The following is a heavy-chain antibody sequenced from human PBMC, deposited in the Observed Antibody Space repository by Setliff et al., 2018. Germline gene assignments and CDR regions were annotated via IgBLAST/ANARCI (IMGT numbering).Heavy chain of an antibody. CDR3: TVYNTGSSKDHY. J-gene: IGHJ4*02. CDR1: GGSFRTYY. CDR2: INHSGST. Sequence: SETLSLTCAVYGGSFRTYYWIWIRQPPGKGLEWIGEINHSGSTNYNPSLKSRVTISVDTSKNQFSLKLSSVTAADTALYYCTVYNTGSSKDHYWGQGTQVTVSS. D-gene: IGHD2-8*02. V-gene: IGHV4-34*01.